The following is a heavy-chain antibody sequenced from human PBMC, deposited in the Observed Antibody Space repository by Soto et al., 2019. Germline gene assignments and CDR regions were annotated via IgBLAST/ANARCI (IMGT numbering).Heavy chain of an antibody. D-gene: IGHD2-2*02. CDR3: AKGTDQLLYDGMDV. Sequence: QVQLVESGGGVVQPGRSLRLSCAASGFTFSSYGMHWVRQAPGKGLEWVAVISYDGSNKYYADSVKGRFTISRDNSKNTLYLQMKSLRAEDTAVYYCAKGTDQLLYDGMDVWGQGTTVTVSS. J-gene: IGHJ6*02. CDR2: ISYDGSNK. V-gene: IGHV3-30*18. CDR1: GFTFSSYG.